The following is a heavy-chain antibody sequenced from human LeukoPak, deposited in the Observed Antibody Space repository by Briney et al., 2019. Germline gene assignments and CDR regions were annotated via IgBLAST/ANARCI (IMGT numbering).Heavy chain of an antibody. J-gene: IGHJ4*02. CDR2: INPNSGGT. CDR1: GYTFTGYY. Sequence: ASVKVSCKASGYTFTGYYMHWVRQAPGQGLEWMGWINPNSGGTNYVQKFQGRVTMTRDTSISTAYMELSRLRSDDTAVYYCAREEWVAVAGPFDYWGQGTLVTVSS. CDR3: AREEWVAVAGPFDY. D-gene: IGHD6-19*01. V-gene: IGHV1-2*02.